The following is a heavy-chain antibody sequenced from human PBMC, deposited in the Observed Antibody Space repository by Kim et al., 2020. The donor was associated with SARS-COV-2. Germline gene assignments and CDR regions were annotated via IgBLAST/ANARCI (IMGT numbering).Heavy chain of an antibody. V-gene: IGHV4-59*08. J-gene: IGHJ4*02. CDR2: IYYSGST. CDR3: ARNQVVPASRCDY. CDR1: GGSISSYY. Sequence: SETLSLTCTVSGGSISSYYWSWIRQPPGKGLEWIGYIYYSGSTNYNPSLMSRVIILVDTSKNQFSLKLSSVTAADTAVYYCARNQVVPASRCDYWGQGIL. D-gene: IGHD2-2*01.